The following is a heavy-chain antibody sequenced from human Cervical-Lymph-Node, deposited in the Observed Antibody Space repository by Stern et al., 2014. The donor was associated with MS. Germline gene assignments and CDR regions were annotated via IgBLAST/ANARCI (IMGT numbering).Heavy chain of an antibody. D-gene: IGHD5-12*01. CDR3: ARSPATPSGYDRFDY. CDR1: GYLFDDYW. J-gene: IGHJ4*02. CDR2: IFPRDSNT. V-gene: IGHV5-51*03. Sequence: VQLVQSGAEVKKPGESLKISCEASGYLFDDYWIGWVRQMSGRGLELVAIIFPRDSNTRYSPSVQGQVTISAAKSISTVYLQWSTLKPWDTAMYYCARSPATPSGYDRFDYWGQGALVTVSS.